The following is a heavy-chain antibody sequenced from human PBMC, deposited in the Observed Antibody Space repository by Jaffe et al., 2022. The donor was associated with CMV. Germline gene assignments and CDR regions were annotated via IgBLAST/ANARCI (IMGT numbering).Heavy chain of an antibody. D-gene: IGHD4-4*01. Sequence: EVQLVESGGGLVQPGGSLRLSCAASGFTFSSYSMNWVRQAPGKGLEWVSYISSRSSAIYYADSVKGRFTISRDNAKNSLYLQMNSLRDEDTAVYYCAPYSNYAVSGMGVWGQGTAVTVSS. J-gene: IGHJ6*02. CDR2: ISSRSSAI. CDR3: APYSNYAVSGMGV. CDR1: GFTFSSYS. V-gene: IGHV3-48*02.